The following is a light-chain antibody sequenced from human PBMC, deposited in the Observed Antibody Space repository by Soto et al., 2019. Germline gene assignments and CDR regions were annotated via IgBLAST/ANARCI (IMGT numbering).Light chain of an antibody. Sequence: QSALTLPASVSGSPGQSITISCTGTSSDYVSWYQQHPGKAPKLLIYDDTNRPSGVSDRFSGSKSGNKASLTISGLQAEDEADYYCSSYVGRNTYLFGSGTKLTVL. CDR1: SSDY. V-gene: IGLV2-14*03. J-gene: IGLJ1*01. CDR3: SSYVGRNTYL. CDR2: DDT.